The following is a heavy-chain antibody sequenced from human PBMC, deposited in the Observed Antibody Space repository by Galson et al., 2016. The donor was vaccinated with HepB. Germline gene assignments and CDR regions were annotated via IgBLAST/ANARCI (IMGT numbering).Heavy chain of an antibody. CDR1: GFTFSSYA. Sequence: SLRLSCAASGFTFSSYAMSWVRQAPGKGLEWVSAISGSGGSTYYADSVKGRFTISRDNSKNTLYLQMNSLRAEDTAVYYCAKSPALMVYAMPARRKPSLCYFAYWGQGTLVTVSS. CDR2: ISGSGGST. V-gene: IGHV3-23*01. D-gene: IGHD2-8*01. J-gene: IGHJ4*02. CDR3: AKSPALMVYAMPARRKPSLCYFAY.